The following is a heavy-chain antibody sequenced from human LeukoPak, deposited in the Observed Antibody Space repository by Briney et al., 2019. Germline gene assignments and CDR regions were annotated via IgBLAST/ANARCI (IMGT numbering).Heavy chain of an antibody. Sequence: PSETLSLTCAVYGGSFSGYYWSWIRQPPGKGLEWIGEINHSGSTNYNPSLKSRVTMSIDTSKNQFSLKLSSVTAADTAIYYCARDPATWWFDPWGQGTLVTVSS. CDR3: ARDPATWWFDP. V-gene: IGHV4-34*01. CDR2: INHSGST. CDR1: GGSFSGYY. J-gene: IGHJ5*02. D-gene: IGHD2-15*01.